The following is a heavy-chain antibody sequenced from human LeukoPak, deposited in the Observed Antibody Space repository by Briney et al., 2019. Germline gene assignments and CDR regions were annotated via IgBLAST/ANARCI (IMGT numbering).Heavy chain of an antibody. D-gene: IGHD3-10*01. CDR3: ARLWGDVTIFDY. V-gene: IGHV3-7*01. CDR2: IKQDGSMK. Sequence: PGGSLRLSCAASGFTFSAFWMSWVRQAPGKGLEWVANIKQDGSMKHYVDSVKGRFTVSRDNAKNSLYLQTNSLRAEDTAVYYCARLWGDVTIFDYWGQGTLVTVSS. J-gene: IGHJ4*02. CDR1: GFTFSAFW.